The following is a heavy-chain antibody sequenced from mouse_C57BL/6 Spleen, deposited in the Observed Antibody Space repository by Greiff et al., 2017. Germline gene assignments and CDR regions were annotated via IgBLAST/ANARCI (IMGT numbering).Heavy chain of an antibody. J-gene: IGHJ4*01. CDR2: IYPGDGDT. CDR1: GYAFSSSW. D-gene: IGHD2-1*01. Sequence: QVQLKQSGPELVKPGASVKISCKASGYAFSSSWMNWVKQRPGKGLEWIGRIYPGDGDTNYNGKFKGKATLTADKSSSTAYMQLSSLTSEDSAVYFCAPYLLRYAMDYWGQGTSVTVSS. V-gene: IGHV1-82*01. CDR3: APYLLRYAMDY.